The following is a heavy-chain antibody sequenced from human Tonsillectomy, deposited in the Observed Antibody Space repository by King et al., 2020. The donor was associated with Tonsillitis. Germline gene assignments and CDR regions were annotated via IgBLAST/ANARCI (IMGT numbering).Heavy chain of an antibody. CDR1: GGSISSSSYY. D-gene: IGHD3-22*01. Sequence: QLQESGPGLVKPSETLSLTCTVSGGSISSSSYYWDWIRQPPGKGLEWIGSIYYSGSTYYNPSLKSRVTISVDTSKNQFSLKLSSVTAADTAVYYCARGLGYYYDSKGWFDPWGQGTLVTVSS. J-gene: IGHJ5*02. CDR2: IYYSGST. V-gene: IGHV4-39*01. CDR3: ARGLGYYYDSKGWFDP.